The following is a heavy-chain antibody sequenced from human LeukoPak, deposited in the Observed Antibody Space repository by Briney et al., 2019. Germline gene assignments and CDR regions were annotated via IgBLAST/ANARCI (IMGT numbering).Heavy chain of an antibody. D-gene: IGHD3/OR15-3a*01. CDR1: GFTLSDYY. CDR3: ARRRDFIDY. J-gene: IGHJ4*02. CDR2: SSSSGSTI. Sequence: PGGSLRLSCAASGFTLSDYYMSWIRQAPGKGLEWVSYSSSSGSTIYYADPVKGRFAIPRDNAKNSLYLQMNSLRAEDTAVYYCARRRDFIDYWGQGTLVTVSS. V-gene: IGHV3-11*01.